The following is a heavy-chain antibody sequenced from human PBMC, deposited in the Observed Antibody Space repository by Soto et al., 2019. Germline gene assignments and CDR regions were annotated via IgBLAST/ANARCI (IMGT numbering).Heavy chain of an antibody. Sequence: SETLSLTCTVSGGSITSCGYCWTWIRQHPVKGLEWMGHIYYSGSTSYNPSLKSRVTISIDTSKNQFSLKLSSVTAADTAVYFCARAYYGDYPYFDYWGQGTLVTVSS. CDR1: GGSITSCGYC. D-gene: IGHD4-17*01. J-gene: IGHJ4*02. CDR3: ARAYYGDYPYFDY. CDR2: IYYSGST. V-gene: IGHV4-31*03.